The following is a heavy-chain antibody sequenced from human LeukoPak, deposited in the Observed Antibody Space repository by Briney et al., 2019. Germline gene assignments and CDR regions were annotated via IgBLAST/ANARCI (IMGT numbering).Heavy chain of an antibody. CDR1: GGSISRYY. CDR3: ARRSVYGDYYYFDY. D-gene: IGHD4-17*01. Sequence: SETLSLTCTVSGGSISRYYWSWIRQPAGKGLEWIGYIYYSGSTNYNPSLKSRVAISVDTSKNQFSLKLSSVTAADTAVYYCARRSVYGDYYYFDYWGQGTLVTVSS. J-gene: IGHJ4*02. CDR2: IYYSGST. V-gene: IGHV4-59*08.